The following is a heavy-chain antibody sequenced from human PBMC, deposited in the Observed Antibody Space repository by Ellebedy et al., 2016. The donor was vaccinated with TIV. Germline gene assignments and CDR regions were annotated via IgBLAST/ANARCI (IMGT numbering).Heavy chain of an antibody. Sequence: GESLKISCAASGFTFSSYSMNWVRQAPGKGLEWVSSISSSSSYIYYADSVKGRFTISRDNAKNSLYLQINSLRAEDTAVYYCARDDFVVVPAASLVHYYYGMDVWGQGTTVTVSS. CDR1: GFTFSSYS. CDR2: ISSSSSYI. D-gene: IGHD2-2*01. CDR3: ARDDFVVVPAASLVHYYYGMDV. J-gene: IGHJ6*02. V-gene: IGHV3-21*01.